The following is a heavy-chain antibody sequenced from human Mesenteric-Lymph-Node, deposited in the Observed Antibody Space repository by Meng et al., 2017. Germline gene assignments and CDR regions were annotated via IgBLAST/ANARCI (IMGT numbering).Heavy chain of an antibody. V-gene: IGHV4-61*01. D-gene: IGHD3-16*01. CDR1: GGSVSSGSYY. CDR2: IYYSGST. CDR3: AREGGGYFDY. Sequence: QGQLQESGPGLVRPSETLSLTCTVSGGSVSSGSYYWSWIRQPPGKGLEWIGYIYYSGSTNYNPSLKSRVTISVDTSKNQFSLKLSSVTAADTAVYYCAREGGGYFDYWGQGTLVTVSS. J-gene: IGHJ4*02.